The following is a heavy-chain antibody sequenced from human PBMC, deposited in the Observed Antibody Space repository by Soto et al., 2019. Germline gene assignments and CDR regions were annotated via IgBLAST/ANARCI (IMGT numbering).Heavy chain of an antibody. CDR1: GYTFTTYC. CDR2: IYPGDSDA. J-gene: IGHJ3*01. V-gene: IGHV5-51*01. Sequence: PGESLKSSGKASGYTFTTYCIGWVLQMPWKGLEWVGIIYPGDSDARYSPSFQGHVTISADKSITTAYLQWSSLKASDTAMYYCATLPRRDGYNPDAFHFWGQGTMVTVSS. D-gene: IGHD5-12*01. CDR3: ATLPRRDGYNPDAFHF.